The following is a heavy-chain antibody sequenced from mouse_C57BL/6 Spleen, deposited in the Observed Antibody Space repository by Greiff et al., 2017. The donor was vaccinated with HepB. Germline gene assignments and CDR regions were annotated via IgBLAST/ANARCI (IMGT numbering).Heavy chain of an antibody. D-gene: IGHD2-12*01. J-gene: IGHJ3*01. CDR2: ISSGSSTI. CDR3: ARRDSSAWFAY. CDR1: GFTFSDYG. V-gene: IGHV5-17*01. Sequence: DVQLVESGGGLVKPGGSLKLSCAASGFTFSDYGMHWVRQAPEKGLEWVAYISSGSSTIYYADTVKGRFTISRDNAKNTLFLQMTSLRSEDTAMYYCARRDSSAWFAYWGQGTLVTVSA.